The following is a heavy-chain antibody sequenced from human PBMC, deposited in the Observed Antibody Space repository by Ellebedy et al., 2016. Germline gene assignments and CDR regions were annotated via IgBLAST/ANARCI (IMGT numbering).Heavy chain of an antibody. CDR2: ISGDSNYI. D-gene: IGHD1-26*01. J-gene: IGHJ4*02. Sequence: GESLKISXAASGFDFADFSMNWVRQAPGKGLEWVSGISGDSNYIYYRDSVRGRFTVSRDNAKNSLHLQMNSLGAEDTAVYYCANEYYGSYHIWGQGTLVTVSS. CDR1: GFDFADFS. CDR3: ANEYYGSYHI. V-gene: IGHV3-21*03.